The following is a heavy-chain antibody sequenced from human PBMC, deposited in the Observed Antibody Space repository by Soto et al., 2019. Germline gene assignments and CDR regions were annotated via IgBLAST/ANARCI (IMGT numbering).Heavy chain of an antibody. Sequence: SETLSLTCTVSGGSISSYYWSWIRQPPGKGLEWIGYIYYSGSTNYNPSPKSRVTISVDTSKNQFSLKLSSVTAADTAVYYCARGEWEWELHYYYGMDVWGQGTTVTVSS. CDR2: IYYSGST. CDR1: GGSISSYY. D-gene: IGHD1-26*01. J-gene: IGHJ6*02. CDR3: ARGEWEWELHYYYGMDV. V-gene: IGHV4-59*01.